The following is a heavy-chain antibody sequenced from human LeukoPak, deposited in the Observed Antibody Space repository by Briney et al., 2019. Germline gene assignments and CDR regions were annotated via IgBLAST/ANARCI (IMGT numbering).Heavy chain of an antibody. V-gene: IGHV4-59*01. CDR2: IQYSGTT. D-gene: IGHD6-13*01. J-gene: IGHJ4*02. CDR3: ARDRAAVTLDF. CDR1: SGSIIGYY. Sequence: PSETLSLTCTVSSGSIIGYYWAWIRQPPGKGLEWIGYIQYSGTTEYNPSLASRATISVDTSKDQFSLNLRSVTAADTAVYYCARDRAAVTLDFWGQGTLVTVSA.